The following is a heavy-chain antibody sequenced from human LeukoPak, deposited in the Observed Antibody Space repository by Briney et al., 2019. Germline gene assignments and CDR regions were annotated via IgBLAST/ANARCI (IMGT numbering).Heavy chain of an antibody. CDR2: IYYSGST. V-gene: IGHV4-59*01. CDR1: GGSISSYY. D-gene: IGHD2-2*01. Sequence: PSETLSLTCTVSGGSISSYYWSWIRQPPGKGLEWIGYIYYSGSTNYNPSLKSRVTISVDTSKNQFSLKLSSVTAADTAVYYCARGVVPAAMTGVDFDYWGQGTLVTVSS. CDR3: ARGVVPAAMTGVDFDY. J-gene: IGHJ4*02.